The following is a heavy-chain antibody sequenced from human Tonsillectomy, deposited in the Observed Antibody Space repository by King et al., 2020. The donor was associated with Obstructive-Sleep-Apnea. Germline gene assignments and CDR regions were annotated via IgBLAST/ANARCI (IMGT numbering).Heavy chain of an antibody. J-gene: IGHJ4*02. D-gene: IGHD1-26*01. Sequence: VQLVESGAEVKKPGESLKISCKGSGYRFTNYWIGWVRQMPGKGLEWMGLIFPDDSDTTYSTFFQGQVTISADKSISTAYLQGSSLKASDTAMYYCARGGDGTLDYWGQGTLVTVSS. CDR1: GYRFTNYW. V-gene: IGHV5-51*01. CDR2: IFPDDSDT. CDR3: ARGGDGTLDY.